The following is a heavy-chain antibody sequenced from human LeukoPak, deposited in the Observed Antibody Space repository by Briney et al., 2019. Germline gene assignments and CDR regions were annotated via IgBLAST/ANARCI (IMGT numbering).Heavy chain of an antibody. CDR1: GFIFSNYG. V-gene: IGHV3-30*02. Sequence: GGSLRLSCTASGFIFSNYGMHWVRQAPGKGLEWVAFIRYDGSNKYYADSVKGRFTISRDNSKNTLYLQMNSLRAEDTAVYYCAKAYCSSTSCFNYYYYYMDVWGKGTTVTVSS. J-gene: IGHJ6*03. D-gene: IGHD2-2*01. CDR2: IRYDGSNK. CDR3: AKAYCSSTSCFNYYYYYMDV.